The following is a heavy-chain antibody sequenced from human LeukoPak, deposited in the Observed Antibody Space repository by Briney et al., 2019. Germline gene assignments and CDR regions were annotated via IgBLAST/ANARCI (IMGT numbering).Heavy chain of an antibody. CDR1: GYTFNSYD. D-gene: IGHD3-10*01. CDR2: MNPNTGNT. Sequence: ASVKVSCKASGYTFNSYDINWVRQATGQGLEWMGWMNPNTGNTGYGERFQGRVTMTRDNSISTAYMELNSLTSEDTAVYYCARGGAGTYYKRDGWFDPWGQGAVVTVSS. V-gene: IGHV1-8*01. CDR3: ARGGAGTYYKRDGWFDP. J-gene: IGHJ5*02.